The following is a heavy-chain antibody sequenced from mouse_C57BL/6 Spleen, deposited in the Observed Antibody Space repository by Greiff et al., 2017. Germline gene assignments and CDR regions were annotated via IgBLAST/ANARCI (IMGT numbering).Heavy chain of an antibody. CDR3: ARLYGNCVWYFDV. D-gene: IGHD2-1*01. CDR1: GFTFTDYY. Sequence: EVKLMESGAGLVQPGGSLSISCAASGFTFTDYYMSWVRQPPGKALEWLGFIRNKANGYTTEYSASVKGRFTISIDNSQSILYLQMNALRAEDSATYYCARLYGNCVWYFDVWGTGTTVTVSS. CDR2: IRNKANGYTT. V-gene: IGHV7-3*01. J-gene: IGHJ1*03.